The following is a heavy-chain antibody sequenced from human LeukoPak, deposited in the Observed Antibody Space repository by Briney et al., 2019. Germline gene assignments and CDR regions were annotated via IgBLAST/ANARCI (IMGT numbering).Heavy chain of an antibody. Sequence: PSETLSPTCTVSGGSISSSSYYWGWIRQPPGKGLEWIGSIYYSGSTYYNPSLKSRVTISVDTSKNQFSLKLSSVTAADTAVYYCARRASSGYYYADAFDIWGQGTMVTVSS. V-gene: IGHV4-39*01. CDR2: IYYSGST. J-gene: IGHJ3*02. D-gene: IGHD3-22*01. CDR3: ARRASSGYYYADAFDI. CDR1: GGSISSSSYY.